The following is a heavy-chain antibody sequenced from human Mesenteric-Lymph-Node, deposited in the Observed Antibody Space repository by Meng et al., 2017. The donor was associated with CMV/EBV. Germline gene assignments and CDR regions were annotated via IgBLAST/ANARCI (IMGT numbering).Heavy chain of an antibody. CDR1: GDSISRNLW. J-gene: IGHJ4*02. CDR2: ISYSGST. Sequence: TCAVSGDSISRNLWWSWVRQPPGKGLEWIGEISYSGSTKYNPSLQSRVTISSDTTNNRFSLRLNSVTAADTGVYFCARSPGFWSLDYWGRGILVTVSS. D-gene: IGHD2-8*02. CDR3: ARSPGFWSLDY. V-gene: IGHV4-4*01.